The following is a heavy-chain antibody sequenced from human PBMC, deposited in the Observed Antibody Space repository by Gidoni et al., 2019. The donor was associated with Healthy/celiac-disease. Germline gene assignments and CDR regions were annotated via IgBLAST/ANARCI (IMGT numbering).Heavy chain of an antibody. CDR1: GYTFTGHY. V-gene: IGHV1-2*04. J-gene: IGHJ6*02. CDR3: ERGSVVVWHYYYYGMDV. CDR2: INPNSGGT. Sequence: QVQLVQSGAEVKKPGASVKVSCKASGYTFTGHYMHWVRQAPGQGLEWMGWINPNSGGTNYAQKFQGWVTMTRDTSISTAYMELSRLRSDDTAVYYCERGSVVVWHYYYYGMDVWGQGTTVTVSS. D-gene: IGHD2-2*01.